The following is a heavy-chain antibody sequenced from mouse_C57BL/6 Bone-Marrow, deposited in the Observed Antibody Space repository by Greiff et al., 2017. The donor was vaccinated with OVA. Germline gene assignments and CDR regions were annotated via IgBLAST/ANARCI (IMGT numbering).Heavy chain of an antibody. CDR1: GYTFTSYW. CDR3: SHYYGSSPSYFDY. J-gene: IGHJ2*01. CDR2: IDPTDSYT. D-gene: IGHD1-1*01. V-gene: IGHV1-59*01. Sequence: QVQLQQPGAELVRPGTSVKLSCKASGYTFTSYWMHWVKQRPGQGLEWIGEIDPTDSYTNYNEKFKGKATLTVDTSSSTAYMQLSSLTSEDSAVYYCSHYYGSSPSYFDYWGQGTTRPVSS.